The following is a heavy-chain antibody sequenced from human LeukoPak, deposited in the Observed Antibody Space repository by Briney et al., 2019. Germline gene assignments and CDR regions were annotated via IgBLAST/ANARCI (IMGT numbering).Heavy chain of an antibody. CDR3: ARGEYDFWSGYNFDY. CDR1: GFTFSSYS. CDR2: ISSSSSYI. Sequence: GGSLRLSCAASGFTFSSYSMNWVRQAPGKGLEWVSSISSSSSYIYYADSVKGRFTISRDNAKNSLYLQMNRLRAEDTAVYYCARGEYDFWSGYNFDYWGQGTLVTVSS. J-gene: IGHJ4*02. V-gene: IGHV3-21*01. D-gene: IGHD3-3*01.